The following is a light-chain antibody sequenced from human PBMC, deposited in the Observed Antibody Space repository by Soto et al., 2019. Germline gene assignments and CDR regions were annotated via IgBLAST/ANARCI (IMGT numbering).Light chain of an antibody. Sequence: QAVLTQPASVSGSPGQLITISCTGTSSDIGDYDYVSWYQHLPGKAPKLLIFDVTHRPSGVSDRFSGSKSGNTASLTISGVRPEDEADYYCCSYTDIALDVVFGGGTKVTVL. CDR1: SSDIGDYDY. V-gene: IGLV2-14*01. CDR3: CSYTDIALDVV. CDR2: DVT. J-gene: IGLJ2*01.